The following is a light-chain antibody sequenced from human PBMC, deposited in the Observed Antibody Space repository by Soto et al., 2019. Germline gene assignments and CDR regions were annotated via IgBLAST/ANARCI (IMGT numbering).Light chain of an antibody. CDR3: AAWDDSRKGV. V-gene: IGLV1-44*01. J-gene: IGLJ3*02. CDR2: SNN. Sequence: QSVLTQPPSASGTPGQRVTISCSGSSSNIGSNTVNWYQQLPGTATKLLIYSNNQRPSGVPDRFSGSKSGTSAALAISGLQSEDEADYYCAAWDDSRKGVFGGGTKLTVL. CDR1: SSNIGSNT.